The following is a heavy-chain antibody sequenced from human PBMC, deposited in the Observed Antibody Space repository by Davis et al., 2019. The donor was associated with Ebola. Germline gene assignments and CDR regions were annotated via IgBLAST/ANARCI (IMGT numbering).Heavy chain of an antibody. Sequence: PSETLSLTCAVYGGSFSGYYWSWIRQSPGKGLEWIGEINHSGSTNYNPSLKSRVTISVDTSKNQFSLKLSSVTAADTAVYYGAAYDDAGVAATLDYWGQGTLVTVSS. J-gene: IGHJ4*02. CDR3: AAYDDAGVAATLDY. V-gene: IGHV4-34*01. CDR2: INHSGST. D-gene: IGHD2-15*01. CDR1: GGSFSGYY.